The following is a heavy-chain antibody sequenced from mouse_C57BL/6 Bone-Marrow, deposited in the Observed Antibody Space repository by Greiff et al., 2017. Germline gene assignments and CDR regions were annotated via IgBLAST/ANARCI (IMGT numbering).Heavy chain of an antibody. D-gene: IGHD1-1*01. Sequence: QVQLKESGAELARPGASVKLSCKASGYTFTSYGISWVKQRTGQGLEWIGEIYPRSGNTYYNEKFKGKATLTADKSSSTAYMELRSLTSEDSAVYFGARRGYGRDYWGQGTTLTVSS. CDR1: GYTFTSYG. V-gene: IGHV1-81*01. CDR2: IYPRSGNT. J-gene: IGHJ2*01. CDR3: ARRGYGRDY.